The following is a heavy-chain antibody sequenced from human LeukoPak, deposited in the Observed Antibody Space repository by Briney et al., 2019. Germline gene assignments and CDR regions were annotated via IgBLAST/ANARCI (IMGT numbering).Heavy chain of an antibody. Sequence: ASVTVSCKAFGYSFNSYGISWVRQAPGQGLEWMGWISAYNGNTNYAQKFQDRVTMTTDTSTSTAYMELRSLRSDDTAVYYCARALYYDSPGVFDYWGQGTLVTVSS. CDR3: ARALYYDSPGVFDY. D-gene: IGHD3-22*01. V-gene: IGHV1-18*01. CDR1: GYSFNSYG. J-gene: IGHJ4*02. CDR2: ISAYNGNT.